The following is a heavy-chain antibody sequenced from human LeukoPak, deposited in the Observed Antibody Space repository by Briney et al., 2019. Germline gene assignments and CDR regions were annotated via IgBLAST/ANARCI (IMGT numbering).Heavy chain of an antibody. CDR2: ISAYNGNT. CDR1: GYTFTSYG. V-gene: IGHV1-18*01. CDR3: ARGPLPPKYSRKGKTWFDP. D-gene: IGHD2/OR15-2a*01. J-gene: IGHJ5*02. Sequence: EASVKVSCKVSGYTFTSYGISWVRQAPGQGLEWMGWISAYNGNTNYAQKLQGRVTMTTDTSTSTAYMELRSLRSDDTAVYYCARGPLPPKYSRKGKTWFDPWGQGTLVTVSS.